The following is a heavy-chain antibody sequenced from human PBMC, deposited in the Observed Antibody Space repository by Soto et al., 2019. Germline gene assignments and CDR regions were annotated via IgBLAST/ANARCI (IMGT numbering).Heavy chain of an antibody. CDR2: IYYSGST. CDR3: ARDGGRYYAMDV. D-gene: IGHD3-3*01. Sequence: SETLSLTCTVSGDSISSYYWSWIRQSPGKGLEWIGNIYYSGSTSYNPSLKSRLTVSVDTSKNQFSLKLSSVTAADTAVYYCARDGGRYYAMDVWGQGTTVTVS. V-gene: IGHV4-59*01. CDR1: GDSISSYY. J-gene: IGHJ6*02.